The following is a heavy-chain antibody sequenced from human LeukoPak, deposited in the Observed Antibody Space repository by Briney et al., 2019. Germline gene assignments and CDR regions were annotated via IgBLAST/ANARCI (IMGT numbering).Heavy chain of an antibody. V-gene: IGHV1-69*04. D-gene: IGHD3-22*01. Sequence: SVKVSCKASGGTXSSYAISWVRQAPGQGLEWMGRIIPILGIANYAQKFQGRVTTTADKSTSTAYMELSSLRSEDTAVYYCARLHSDYYDSSGYSGYFDYWGQGTLVTVSS. CDR3: ARLHSDYYDSSGYSGYFDY. CDR1: GGTXSSYA. J-gene: IGHJ4*02. CDR2: IIPILGIA.